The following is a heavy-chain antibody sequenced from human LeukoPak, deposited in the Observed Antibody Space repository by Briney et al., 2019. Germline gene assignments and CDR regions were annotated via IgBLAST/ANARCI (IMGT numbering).Heavy chain of an antibody. J-gene: IGHJ4*02. Sequence: TGGSLRLSCTASGFSFADSSMSWFRQAPGKGLEWVGFSASKGFGGTIEYAASVKGRFIISRDDSKGIAYLQMNSLKTEDTAVYFCSRDSYGHDPRNSFDYWGQGTLVTVSS. V-gene: IGHV3-49*03. CDR2: SASKGFGGTI. CDR1: GFSFADSS. D-gene: IGHD3-16*01. CDR3: SRDSYGHDPRNSFDY.